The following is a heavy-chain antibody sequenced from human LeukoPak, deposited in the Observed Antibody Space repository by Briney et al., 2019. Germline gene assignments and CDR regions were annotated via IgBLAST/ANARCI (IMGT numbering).Heavy chain of an antibody. CDR1: GYSFTSYW. V-gene: IGHV5-51*01. Sequence: GESLKISCKGSGYSFTSYWIGWVRQMPGKGLEWMGIIYPGDSDTRYSPSFQGQVTISADKSISTAYLQWSSLKASDTAMYYCARQRGYYDSSGYYHHDAFDIWGQGTMVTVSS. CDR3: ARQRGYYDSSGYYHHDAFDI. D-gene: IGHD3-22*01. CDR2: IYPGDSDT. J-gene: IGHJ3*02.